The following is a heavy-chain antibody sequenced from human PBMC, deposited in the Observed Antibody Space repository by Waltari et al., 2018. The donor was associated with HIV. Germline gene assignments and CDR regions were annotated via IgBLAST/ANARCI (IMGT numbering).Heavy chain of an antibody. CDR3: ARERYCSGGSCPFDY. J-gene: IGHJ4*02. D-gene: IGHD2-15*01. CDR2: IYYSGSA. V-gene: IGHV4-39*07. CDR1: GSPIRISCYY. Sequence: QLQMQESGPGLVKPSETLSRTCLVTGSPIRISCYYWGWIRQPPGKGLEWMGSIYYSGSAYYNPSLKSRVTISVDTSKNQFSLKLSSVTAADTAVYYCARERYCSGGSCPFDYWGQGTLVTVSS.